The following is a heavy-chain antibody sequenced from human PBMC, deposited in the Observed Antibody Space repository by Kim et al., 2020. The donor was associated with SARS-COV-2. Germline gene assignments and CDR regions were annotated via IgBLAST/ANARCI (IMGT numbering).Heavy chain of an antibody. Sequence: AESVDGRLTISRDHSKSTLYLPMDSLRAEDTAVYYCAKLTGIFSAGSVYWGQGTLVTVSS. CDR3: AKLTGIFSAGSVY. J-gene: IGHJ4*02. D-gene: IGHD3-10*01. V-gene: IGHV3-23*01.